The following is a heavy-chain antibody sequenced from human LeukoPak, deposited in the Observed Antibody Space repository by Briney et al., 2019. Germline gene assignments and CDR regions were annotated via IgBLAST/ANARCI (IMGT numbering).Heavy chain of an antibody. CDR3: ARSFDH. V-gene: IGHV1-8*01. Sequence: HGASVKVPCKASGYTFTSYDINWVRQATGQGLEWMGWVNPNGGDTAYAQKFQGRVTMTRNTSISTAYMELSSLRSEDTAVYYCARSFDHWGQGTLVTVSS. J-gene: IGHJ4*02. CDR1: GYTFTSYD. CDR2: VNPNGGDT.